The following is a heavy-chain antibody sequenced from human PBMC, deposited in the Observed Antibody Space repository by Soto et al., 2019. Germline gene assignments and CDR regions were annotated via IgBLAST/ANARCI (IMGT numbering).Heavy chain of an antibody. J-gene: IGHJ6*03. CDR2: MNPNSGNT. D-gene: IGHD2-15*01. Sequence: ASVKVSFKASGYTFTSYDINWVRQATVQGLEWMGWMNPNSGNTGYAQKFQGRVTMTRNTSISTAYMELSSLRSEDTAVYYCARVGLYCSGGSCYPTYMDVWGKGTTVPVSS. CDR3: ARVGLYCSGGSCYPTYMDV. CDR1: GYTFTSYD. V-gene: IGHV1-8*01.